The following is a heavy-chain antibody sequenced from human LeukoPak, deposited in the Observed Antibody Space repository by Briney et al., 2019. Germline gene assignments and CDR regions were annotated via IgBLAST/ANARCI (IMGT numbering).Heavy chain of an antibody. V-gene: IGHV4-34*01. D-gene: IGHD3-3*01. Sequence: SETLSLTCAVYGGSFSGYYWSWIRQPPGKGLEWIGEINHSGSTNYNPSLKSRVTISVDTSKNQFSLKLSSVTAADTAVYYCARGRAYYDFWSGYYPRWFDPWGRGTLVTVSS. CDR3: ARGRAYYDFWSGYYPRWFDP. J-gene: IGHJ5*02. CDR1: GGSFSGYY. CDR2: INHSGST.